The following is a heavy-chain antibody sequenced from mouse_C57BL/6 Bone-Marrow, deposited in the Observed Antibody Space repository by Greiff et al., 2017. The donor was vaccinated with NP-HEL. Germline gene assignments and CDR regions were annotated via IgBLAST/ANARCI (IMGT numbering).Heavy chain of an antibody. Sequence: VQLQQSGPELVKPGASVKMSCKASGYTFTDYNMHWVKQSHGKSLEWIGYINPNNGGASYNQKFKGKATLTVNKSSSTAYMELRSLTSEDSAVYYCARSELLRYGLAYWGQGTLVTVSA. D-gene: IGHD1-1*01. CDR2: INPNNGGA. V-gene: IGHV1-22*01. CDR1: GYTFTDYN. CDR3: ARSELLRYGLAY. J-gene: IGHJ3*01.